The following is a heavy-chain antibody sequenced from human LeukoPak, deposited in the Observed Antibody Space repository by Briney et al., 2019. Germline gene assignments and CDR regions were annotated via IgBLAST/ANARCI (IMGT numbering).Heavy chain of an antibody. CDR1: GGTFSSYA. CDR2: IIPIFGTA. CDR3: SRSYRELSADV. D-gene: IGHD3-16*02. Sequence: SVKVSCRASGGTFSSYAISWVRQAPGQGLEWMGGIIPIFGTANYAQKFQGRVTITADESTSTAYMELSSLRSEDTAVYYLSRSYRELSADVWGKGTTVTVSS. J-gene: IGHJ6*04. V-gene: IGHV1-69*13.